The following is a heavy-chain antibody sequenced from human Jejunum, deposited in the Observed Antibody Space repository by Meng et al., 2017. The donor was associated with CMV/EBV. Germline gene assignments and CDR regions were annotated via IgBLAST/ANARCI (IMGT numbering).Heavy chain of an antibody. J-gene: IGHJ6*02. V-gene: IGHV3-30*02. CDR3: AKDRLARITYYYYYGMDV. CDR2: IRYEGRNK. Sequence: AIHWVRQAPGKGLAWVALIRYEGRNKYYADSVKDRFSISRDNSKNTVYLQMNSLRAEHTAVYYCAKDRLARITYYYYYGMDVWGQGTTVTVSS. CDR1: A. D-gene: IGHD5-12*01.